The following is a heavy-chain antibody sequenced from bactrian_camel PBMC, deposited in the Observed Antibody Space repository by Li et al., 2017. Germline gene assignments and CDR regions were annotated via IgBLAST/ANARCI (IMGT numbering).Heavy chain of an antibody. CDR2: INQGGDTP. D-gene: IGHD1*01. Sequence: QLVESGGDLVQPGGSLTLSCTASGFTFSGYCMGWFRQAPGKKREGIAMINQGGDTPYYRDSVKGRFTISQDNAKTTAYLQMNTLEPEDTATYYCVADLLGRCAYYSKYDRRPDPDEYNYWGQGTQVTVS. J-gene: IGHJ4*01. V-gene: IGHV3S25*01. CDR3: VADLLGRCAYYSKYDRRPDPDEYNY. CDR1: GFTFSGYC.